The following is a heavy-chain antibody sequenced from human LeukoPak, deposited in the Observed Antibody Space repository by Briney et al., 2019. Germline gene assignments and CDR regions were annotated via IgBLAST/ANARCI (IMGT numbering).Heavy chain of an antibody. CDR3: ARGRSYYGSGSYNP. J-gene: IGHJ5*02. V-gene: IGHV4-34*01. Sequence: PSETLSLTCAVYGGSFSGYYWSWLRQPPGKGLEWIGEINHSGSTNYNPSLKSRVTISVDTSKNQFSLKLSSVTAADTAVYYCARGRSYYGSGSYNPWGQGTLVTVSS. CDR1: GGSFSGYY. CDR2: INHSGST. D-gene: IGHD3-10*01.